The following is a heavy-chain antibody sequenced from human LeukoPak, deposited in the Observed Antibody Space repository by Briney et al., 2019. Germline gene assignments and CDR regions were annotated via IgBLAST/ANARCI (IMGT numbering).Heavy chain of an antibody. J-gene: IGHJ6*04. CDR1: GFTFSSYV. CDR2: VSGSGGST. D-gene: IGHD3-10*02. Sequence: GGTLRLSCAASGFTFSSYVMSWVRQAPGKGLEWVSAVSGSGGSTYYADSVKGRFTISRDNSKNSLYLQMNSLRAEDTAVYYCAELGITMIGGVWGKGTTVTISS. CDR3: AELGITMIGGV. V-gene: IGHV3-23*01.